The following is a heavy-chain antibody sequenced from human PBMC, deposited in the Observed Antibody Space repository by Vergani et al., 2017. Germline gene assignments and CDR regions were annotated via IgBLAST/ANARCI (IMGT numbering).Heavy chain of an antibody. D-gene: IGHD3-22*01. V-gene: IGHV4-34*01. CDR1: GGSFSGYY. J-gene: IGHJ4*02. CDR3: ARSYYDSSGYYFHY. Sequence: QVQLQQWGAGLLKPSETLSLTCAVYGGSFSGYYWSWIRQPPGKGLEWIGEINHSGSTNYNPSLKSRVTISVDMSKNQFSLKLSSVTAADTAVYYCARSYYDSSGYYFHYWGQGTLVTVSS. CDR2: INHSGST.